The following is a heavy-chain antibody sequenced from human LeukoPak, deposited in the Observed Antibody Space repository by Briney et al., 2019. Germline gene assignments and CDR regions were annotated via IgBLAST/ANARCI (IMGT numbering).Heavy chain of an antibody. Sequence: GGSLRLSCAASGFTFSHYAMHWVRQAPGKGLEWVSAISGSGGSTYYADSVKGRFTISRDNSKNTLYLQMNSLRAEDTAVYYCAKGTVPAAIVDFDYWGQGTLVTVSS. CDR2: ISGSGGST. CDR1: GFTFSHYA. D-gene: IGHD2-2*02. J-gene: IGHJ4*02. V-gene: IGHV3-23*01. CDR3: AKGTVPAAIVDFDY.